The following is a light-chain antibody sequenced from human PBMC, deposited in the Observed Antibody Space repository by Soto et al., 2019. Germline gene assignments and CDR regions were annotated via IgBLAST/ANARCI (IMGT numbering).Light chain of an antibody. CDR1: QTVTTQ. Sequence: IVLPQSPGTLSLPPGESSTFSCRASQTVTTQLAWYQQKPGQAPRLIIHGASSRATGVPDRITGSGSGTDFTLSMSRLEPDDFAVYYCQQYSGSTQTFGQRIKV. CDR2: GAS. V-gene: IGKV3-20*01. CDR3: QQYSGSTQT. J-gene: IGKJ1*01.